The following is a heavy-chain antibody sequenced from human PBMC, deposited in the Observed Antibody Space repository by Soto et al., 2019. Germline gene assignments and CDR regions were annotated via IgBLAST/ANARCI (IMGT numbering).Heavy chain of an antibody. CDR3: ARGVMGYYFDY. Sequence: QVQLQESGPGLVKPSQTLSLTCTVSGGSISSGGYYWSWIRQHPGKGMEWIGYLYYSGSTYYNPSLKSRVTISVDTSKNQFSLKLSSVTAADTAVYYCARGVMGYYFDYWGQGTLVTVSS. CDR2: LYYSGST. J-gene: IGHJ4*02. D-gene: IGHD2-21*01. CDR1: GGSISSGGYY. V-gene: IGHV4-31*03.